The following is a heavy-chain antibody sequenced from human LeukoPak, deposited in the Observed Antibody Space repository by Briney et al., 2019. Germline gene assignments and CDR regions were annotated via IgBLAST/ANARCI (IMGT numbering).Heavy chain of an antibody. J-gene: IGHJ3*02. Sequence: ASVKVSCKASGYTFTSYDINWVRQATGQGLEWMGWMNPNSGNTGYAQKFQGRVTMTRHTSISTAYMELSRLRSDDTAVYYCAKDLQWELPRGDALDIWGQGTMVTVSS. CDR1: GYTFTSYD. CDR3: AKDLQWELPRGDALDI. CDR2: MNPNSGNT. V-gene: IGHV1-8*01. D-gene: IGHD1-26*01.